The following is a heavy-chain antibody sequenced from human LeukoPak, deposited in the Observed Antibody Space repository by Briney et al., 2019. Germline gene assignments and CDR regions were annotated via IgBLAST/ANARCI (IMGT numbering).Heavy chain of an antibody. V-gene: IGHV3-23*01. CDR2: ISGSGGST. J-gene: IGHJ4*02. D-gene: IGHD4-17*01. CDR3: AKGFAYGDYPYYFDY. CDR1: GFTVSSNY. Sequence: GGSLRLSCAASGFTVSSNYMSWVRQAPGKGLEWVSAISGSGGSTYYADSVKGRFTISRDNSKNTLYLQMNSLRAEDTAVYYCAKGFAYGDYPYYFDYWGQGTLVTVSS.